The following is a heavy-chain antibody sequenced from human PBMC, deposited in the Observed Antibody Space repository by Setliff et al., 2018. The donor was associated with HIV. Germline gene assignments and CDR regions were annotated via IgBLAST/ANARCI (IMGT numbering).Heavy chain of an antibody. J-gene: IGHJ3*02. Sequence: ASVKVSCKASGYTFTSYYMHWVRQAPGQGLEWMGIINPSDGSTSYAQKFQGRVTMTRDTSISTAYMELSRLRSDDTAVYYCASKVYCTNGVCLDAFDIWGQGTKVTVSS. CDR3: ASKVYCTNGVCLDAFDI. V-gene: IGHV1-46*01. CDR1: GYTFTSYY. CDR2: INPSDGST. D-gene: IGHD2-8*01.